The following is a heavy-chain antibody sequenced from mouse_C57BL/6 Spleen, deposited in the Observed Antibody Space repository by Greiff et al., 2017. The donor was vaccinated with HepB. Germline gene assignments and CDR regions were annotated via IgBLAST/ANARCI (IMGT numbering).Heavy chain of an antibody. J-gene: IGHJ3*01. V-gene: IGHV14-4*01. CDR3: TNGNYGAY. CDR1: GFNIKDDY. Sequence: DVQLQESGAELVRPGASVKLSCTASGFNIKDDYMHWVKQRPEQGLEWIGWIDPENGDTEYASKFQGKATITADTSSNTAYLQLSSLTSEDTAVYYCTNGNYGAYWGQGTLVTVSA. CDR2: IDPENGDT. D-gene: IGHD2-1*01.